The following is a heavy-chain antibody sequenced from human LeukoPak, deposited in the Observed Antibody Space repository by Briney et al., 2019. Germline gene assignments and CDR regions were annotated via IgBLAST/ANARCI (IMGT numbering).Heavy chain of an antibody. CDR2: IYSDGST. CDR3: AREKGRGVISPYYDY. J-gene: IGHJ4*02. V-gene: IGHV3-53*01. Sequence: GGSLRLSCAASGFTFSSYWMSWVRQAPGKGLEWVSVIYSDGSTYYEDSVKGRFTISRDTSKNTLSLQMNSLRVEDTAVYYCAREKGRGVISPYYDYWGQGTLVTVSS. D-gene: IGHD3-10*01. CDR1: GFTFSSYW.